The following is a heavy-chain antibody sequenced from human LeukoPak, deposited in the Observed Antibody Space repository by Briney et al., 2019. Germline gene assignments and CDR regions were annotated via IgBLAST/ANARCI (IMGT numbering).Heavy chain of an antibody. D-gene: IGHD4-17*01. V-gene: IGHV4-59*13. J-gene: IGHJ4*02. CDR2: IHYRGTT. Sequence: PSETLSLTCSVSGASINSYYWNWIRQSPGKGLEWLGNIHYRGTTNYNPSLKSRVTLSLDSSKSQFALKATIVTAADTAVYYCARDEFGDFQGFDYWGQGTRVTVSS. CDR1: GASINSYY. CDR3: ARDEFGDFQGFDY.